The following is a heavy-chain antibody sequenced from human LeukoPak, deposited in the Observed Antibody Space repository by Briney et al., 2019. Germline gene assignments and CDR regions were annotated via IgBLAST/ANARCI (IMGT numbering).Heavy chain of an antibody. CDR2: ISSSSSYI. V-gene: IGHV3-21*01. CDR3: ARGLWSSSWIAWAGIAFDI. J-gene: IGHJ3*02. D-gene: IGHD6-13*01. CDR1: GFTFSSNS. Sequence: GGSLRLSCAASGFTFSSNSMNWVRQAPGKGLEWVSSISSSSSYIYYADSVKGRFTISRDNSKNTLYLQMNSLRAEDTAVYYCARGLWSSSWIAWAGIAFDIWGQGTMVTVSS.